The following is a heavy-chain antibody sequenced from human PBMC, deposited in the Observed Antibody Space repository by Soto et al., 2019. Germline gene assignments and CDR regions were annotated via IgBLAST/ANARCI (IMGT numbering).Heavy chain of an antibody. J-gene: IGHJ5*02. CDR2: IYYSGST. V-gene: IGHV4-59*01. D-gene: IGHD6-13*01. CDR3: ARDLPAGIAAAEGWFDP. CDR1: GGSISSYY. Sequence: PSETLSLTCTVSGGSISSYYWSWIRQPPGKGLEWIGYIYYSGSTNYNPSLKSRVTISVDTSKNQFSLKLSSVTAADTAVYYCARDLPAGIAAAEGWFDPWGQGTLVTVS.